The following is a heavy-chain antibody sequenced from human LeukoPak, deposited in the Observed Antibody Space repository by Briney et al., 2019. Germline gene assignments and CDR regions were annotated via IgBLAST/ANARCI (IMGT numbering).Heavy chain of an antibody. D-gene: IGHD1-26*01. V-gene: IGHV3-30*18. CDR3: AKAGLVGAYRD. Sequence: SGGSLRLSCAASGFTFSSYGMHWVRQAPGKGLEWVAVISYDGSNKYYADSVKGRFTISRGNSKNTLYLQMNSLRAEDTAVYYCAKAGLVGAYRDWGQGTLVTVSS. CDR1: GFTFSSYG. CDR2: ISYDGSNK. J-gene: IGHJ4*02.